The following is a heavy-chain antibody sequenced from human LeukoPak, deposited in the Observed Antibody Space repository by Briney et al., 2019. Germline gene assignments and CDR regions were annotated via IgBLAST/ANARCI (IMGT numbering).Heavy chain of an antibody. Sequence: SETLSLTCTVSGGSISYYYWSWIRQPPGEGLEWIGYIYYSGSTNYNPSLKSRVAISVDTSKNQISLKLSSVTAADTAVYYCARSVEGYCSGGSCYSYYCYMDVWGKGTTVTVSS. CDR3: ARSVEGYCSGGSCYSYYCYMDV. J-gene: IGHJ6*03. CDR1: GGSISYYY. D-gene: IGHD2-15*01. V-gene: IGHV4-59*01. CDR2: IYYSGST.